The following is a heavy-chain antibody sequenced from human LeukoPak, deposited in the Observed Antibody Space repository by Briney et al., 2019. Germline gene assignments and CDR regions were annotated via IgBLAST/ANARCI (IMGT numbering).Heavy chain of an antibody. D-gene: IGHD3-3*01. Sequence: GASVNVSCKASGGTFSSYAISWVRQAPGQWLEWMGGIIPIFGTANYAQKFQGRVTITADESTSTAYMELSSLRSEDTAVDYCARGPYYDFWSGPTRYLFPLDYWGPGTLVTVAS. V-gene: IGHV1-69*13. CDR2: IIPIFGTA. J-gene: IGHJ4*02. CDR1: GGTFSSYA. CDR3: ARGPYYDFWSGPTRYLFPLDY.